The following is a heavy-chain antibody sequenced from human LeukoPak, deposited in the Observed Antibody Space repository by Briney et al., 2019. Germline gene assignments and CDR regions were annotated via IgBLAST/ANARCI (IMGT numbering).Heavy chain of an antibody. D-gene: IGHD6-13*01. V-gene: IGHV3-74*01. CDR3: ARDRQQQLPFDY. Sequence: GGSLRLSCAASGFTFSNFWMYWVRQPPGKGLVWVSRISSDGSNTNYADSVKGRFTISRDNSKNTLYLQMNSLRAEDTAVYYCARDRQQQLPFDYWGQGTLVTVSS. CDR2: ISSDGSNT. CDR1: GFTFSNFW. J-gene: IGHJ4*02.